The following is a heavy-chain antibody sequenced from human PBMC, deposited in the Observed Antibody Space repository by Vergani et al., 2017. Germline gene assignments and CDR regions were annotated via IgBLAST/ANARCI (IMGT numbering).Heavy chain of an antibody. CDR1: GGTFSSYA. D-gene: IGHD5-24*01. J-gene: IGHJ6*03. CDR2: IIPIFGTA. CDR3: ARDLQMATITHYYYDMDV. Sequence: QVQLVQSGAEVKKPGSSVKVSCKASGGTFSSYAISWVRQAPGQGLEWMGGIIPIFGTANYAQKFQGRVTITADESTSTAYMELSSLRSEDTAVYYCARDLQMATITHYYYDMDVWGKGTTVTVSS. V-gene: IGHV1-69*01.